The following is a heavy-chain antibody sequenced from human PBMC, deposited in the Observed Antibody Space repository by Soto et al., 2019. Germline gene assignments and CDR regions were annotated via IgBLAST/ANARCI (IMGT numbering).Heavy chain of an antibody. CDR3: ARYRSLDP. J-gene: IGHJ5*02. V-gene: IGHV3-7*03. Sequence: GGSLRLSCADSGFILSNYWISWVRQAPGMGLQWVASIKEDGSEKYYVDPVKGRFTISRENAKNSLYLQMNSLRAEDTAVYYCARYRSLDPWGQGILVTVSS. CDR1: GFILSNYW. CDR2: IKEDGSEK. D-gene: IGHD3-16*02.